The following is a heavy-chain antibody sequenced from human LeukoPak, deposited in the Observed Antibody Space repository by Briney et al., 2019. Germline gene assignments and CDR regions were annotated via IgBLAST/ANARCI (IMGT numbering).Heavy chain of an antibody. CDR2: INHSGST. V-gene: IGHV4-34*01. CDR1: GGSISSYY. J-gene: IGHJ4*02. Sequence: SETLSLTCTVSGGSISSYYWSWIRQPPGKGLEWIGEINHSGSTNYNPSLKSRVTISADTSKNQFSLKLDSVTAADTAVYYCANSGLLRDPFNYWGQGTLVTVSS. D-gene: IGHD2/OR15-2a*01. CDR3: ANSGLLRDPFNY.